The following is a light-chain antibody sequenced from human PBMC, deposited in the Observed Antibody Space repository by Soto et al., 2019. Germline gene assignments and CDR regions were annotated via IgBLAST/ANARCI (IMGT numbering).Light chain of an antibody. CDR2: AAS. J-gene: IGKJ1*01. Sequence: DIQMTQSPSSLSASIGDSVTITCRASQTIIGYLNWYQQKPGKAPRLLINAASNLQSGVPSRFRGSGSETDFTLTITSLQPEDFETYYCQQSYTTPRTFGQGTKVDI. CDR1: QTIIGY. CDR3: QQSYTTPRT. V-gene: IGKV1-39*01.